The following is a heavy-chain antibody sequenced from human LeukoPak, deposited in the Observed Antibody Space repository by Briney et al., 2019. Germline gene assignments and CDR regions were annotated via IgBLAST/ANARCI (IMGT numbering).Heavy chain of an antibody. Sequence: GGSLRLSCAASGFTFSSYAMSWVRQAPGKGLEWVSAISGSGGSTYYADSVKGRSTISRDNSKNTLYLQINSLRAEDMAVYYCAKLGQMTTVTTSENYWGQGTLVTVSS. CDR1: GFTFSSYA. D-gene: IGHD4-17*01. CDR3: AKLGQMTTVTTSENY. CDR2: ISGSGGST. J-gene: IGHJ4*02. V-gene: IGHV3-23*01.